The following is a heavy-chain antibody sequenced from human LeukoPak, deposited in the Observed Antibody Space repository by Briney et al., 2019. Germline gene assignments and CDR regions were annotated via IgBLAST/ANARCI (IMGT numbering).Heavy chain of an antibody. Sequence: SVNVSCKASGGTFSSYAISWVRQAPGQGLEWMGRIIPILGIANYAQKFQGRVTITADKSTSTAYMELSSLRSEDTAVYYCARDSGDEHRYGSGSYYIYWGQGTLVTVSS. J-gene: IGHJ4*02. D-gene: IGHD3-10*01. CDR3: ARDSGDEHRYGSGSYYIY. CDR1: GGTFSSYA. CDR2: IIPILGIA. V-gene: IGHV1-69*04.